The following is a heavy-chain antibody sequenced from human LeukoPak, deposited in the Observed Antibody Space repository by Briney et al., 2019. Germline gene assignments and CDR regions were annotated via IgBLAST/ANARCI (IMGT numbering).Heavy chain of an antibody. CDR2: ISYDGSNK. CDR1: GFTCSSYA. V-gene: IGHV3-30-3*01. D-gene: IGHD3-10*01. Sequence: GGSLRLSCAASGFTCSSYAMHWVRQDPGKGLEWVAVISYDGSNKYYADSVKGRFTISRDNSKNTLYLQMNSLRAEDTAVYYCARGGVLLLFDAFDIWGQGTMVTVSS. CDR3: ARGGVLLLFDAFDI. J-gene: IGHJ3*02.